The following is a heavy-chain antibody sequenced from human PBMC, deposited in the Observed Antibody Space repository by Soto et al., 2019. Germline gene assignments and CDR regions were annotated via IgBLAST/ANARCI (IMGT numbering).Heavy chain of an antibody. CDR1: GYTFTGYY. CDR2: ISPNSGGT. D-gene: IGHD3-3*02. Sequence: QVQLVQSGAEVKKSGASVKVSCKASGYTFTGYYIHWVRQAPGQGLEWMGEISPNSGGTKYAQKFQRRVTMTRDTSITTVYMDLSNLSPDDTAVYYCGKGRSGDVDIFYWGQGTLVTVYS. V-gene: IGHV1-2*02. J-gene: IGHJ4*02. CDR3: GKGRSGDVDIFY.